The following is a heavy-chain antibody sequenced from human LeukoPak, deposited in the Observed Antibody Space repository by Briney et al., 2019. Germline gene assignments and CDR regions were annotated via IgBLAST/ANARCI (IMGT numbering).Heavy chain of an antibody. J-gene: IGHJ4*02. CDR2: INAGNGNT. CDR3: ARGPPVTGPIDY. CDR1: GCTFTSYA. D-gene: IGHD1-14*01. Sequence: ASVQVSCKASGCTFTSYAMHWVRQAPGQRLEWMGWINAGNGNTKYSQKFQGRVTITRDTSASTAYMELSSLRSEDTAVYYCARGPPVTGPIDYWGQGTLVTVSS. V-gene: IGHV1-3*01.